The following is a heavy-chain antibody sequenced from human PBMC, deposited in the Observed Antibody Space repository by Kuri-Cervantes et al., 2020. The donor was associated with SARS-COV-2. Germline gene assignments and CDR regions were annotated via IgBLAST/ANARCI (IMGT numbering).Heavy chain of an antibody. CDR1: GFTFSSYG. CDR2: ISYDGSNK. V-gene: IGHV3-30*18. CDR3: AKDRAGVHDF. D-gene: IGHD4/OR15-4a*01. Sequence: GESLKISCAASGFTFSSYGMHWVRQAPGKGLEWVAVISYDGSNKYYADSVKGRFTISRDNSQNTLHLQMKSLRDEDTAIYYCAKDRAGVHDFWGQGTLVTVSS. J-gene: IGHJ4*02.